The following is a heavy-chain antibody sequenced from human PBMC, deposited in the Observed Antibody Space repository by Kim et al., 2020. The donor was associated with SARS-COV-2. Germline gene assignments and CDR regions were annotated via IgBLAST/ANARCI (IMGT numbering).Heavy chain of an antibody. V-gene: IGHV4-59*01. CDR2: IYYSGST. CDR3: AREHRRYYYGMDV. Sequence: SETLSLTCTVSGGSISSYYWSWIRQPPGKGLEWIGYIYYSGSTNYNSSLKSRVTISVDTSKNQFSLKLSSVTAADTAVYYCAREHRRYYYGMDVWGQGTTVTVSS. CDR1: GGSISSYY. J-gene: IGHJ6*02.